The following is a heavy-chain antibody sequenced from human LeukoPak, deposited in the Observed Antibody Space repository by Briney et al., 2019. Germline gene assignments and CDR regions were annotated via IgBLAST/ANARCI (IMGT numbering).Heavy chain of an antibody. V-gene: IGHV1-69*05. CDR3: ARGERGDGYNYDGVFDY. D-gene: IGHD5-24*01. J-gene: IGHJ4*02. CDR1: GGTFSSYA. CDR2: IIPIFGTA. Sequence: SVKVSCKASGGTFSSYAISWVRQAPGQGLEWMGRIIPIFGTANYAQKFQGRATITTDESTSTAYMELSSLRSEDTAVYYCARGERGDGYNYDGVFDYWGQGTLVTVSS.